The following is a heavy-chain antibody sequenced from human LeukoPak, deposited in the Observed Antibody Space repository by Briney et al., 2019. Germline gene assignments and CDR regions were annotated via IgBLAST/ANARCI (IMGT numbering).Heavy chain of an antibody. CDR1: GFTFSSYD. J-gene: IGHJ6*02. V-gene: IGHV3-23*01. Sequence: GGCLRLSCAASGFTFSSYDMSWVRQAPGKGLEWVSAISGSGGSTYYADSVKGRFTISRDNSKNTLYLQMNSLRAEDTAVYYCAKEGVWSGLIKYWYYYYGMAVWGQGTTVTVSS. D-gene: IGHD3-3*01. CDR2: ISGSGGST. CDR3: AKEGVWSGLIKYWYYYYGMAV.